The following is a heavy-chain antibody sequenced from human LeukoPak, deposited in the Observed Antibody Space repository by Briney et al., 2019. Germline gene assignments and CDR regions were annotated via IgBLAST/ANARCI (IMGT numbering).Heavy chain of an antibody. CDR1: GYTFTSDY. D-gene: IGHD2-2*03. CDR3: AREPGGGYSYYMDV. Sequence: GASVKGSCKASGYTFTSDYMHWVRQAPGQGLEWMGIINPSAGSTNYAQKFQGRVTMTRDMSTSTVYMELSSLRSEDTAVYYGAREPGGGYSYYMDVWGKGTTVTVSS. CDR2: INPSAGST. V-gene: IGHV1-46*01. J-gene: IGHJ6*03.